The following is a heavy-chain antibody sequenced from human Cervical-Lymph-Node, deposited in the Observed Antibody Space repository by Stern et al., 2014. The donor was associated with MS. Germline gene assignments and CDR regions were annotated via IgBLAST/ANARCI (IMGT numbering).Heavy chain of an antibody. D-gene: IGHD3-10*01. CDR3: ARVRRLRSPYNWFDP. V-gene: IGHV3-7*03. J-gene: IGHJ5*02. CDR2: IKQDGSEK. Sequence: VQLVESGGGLVQPGGSLRLSCAASGFTFSSYWMSWVRQAPGKGLEWVANIKQDGSEKDYVDSVKGRFTISRDNAKNSLYLQMNSLRAEDTAVYYCARVRRLRSPYNWFDPWGQGTLVTVSS. CDR1: GFTFSSYW.